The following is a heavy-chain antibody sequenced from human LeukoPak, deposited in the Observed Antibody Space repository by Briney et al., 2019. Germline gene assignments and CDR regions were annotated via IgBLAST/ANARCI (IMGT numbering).Heavy chain of an antibody. CDR2: INMYNGNT. J-gene: IGHJ4*02. CDR3: ARVVGNYVWGSYRPEGCFDS. Sequence: ASVKVSCKASGYTFTSYAISWVRQAPGQGPEWMGWINMYNGNTNYAQKLQGRGTMTTDTSTSTAYMELRSLGSDDTAVYYCARVVGNYVWGSYRPEGCFDSWGQGTLVTVSS. V-gene: IGHV1-18*01. D-gene: IGHD3-16*02. CDR1: GYTFTSYA.